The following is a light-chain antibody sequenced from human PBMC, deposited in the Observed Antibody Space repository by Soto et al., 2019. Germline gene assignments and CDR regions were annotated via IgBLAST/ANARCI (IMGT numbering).Light chain of an antibody. CDR1: QSVSSSY. V-gene: IGKV3-20*01. CDR3: QQYGSSSWT. CDR2: GTS. Sequence: EIVLMQSPGTLSLSPGERATLSCRASQSVSSSYLAWYQQKPGQAPRLLIYGTSSRATAIPDRFSGSGSGTDFTLTISRLEPEDFAVSYCQQYGSSSWTFGQGTKVDIK. J-gene: IGKJ1*01.